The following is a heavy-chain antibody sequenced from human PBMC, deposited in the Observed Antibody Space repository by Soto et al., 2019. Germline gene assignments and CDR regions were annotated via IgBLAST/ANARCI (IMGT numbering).Heavy chain of an antibody. CDR2: IYYSGST. D-gene: IGHD3-10*01. CDR3: ARNYGPGYTFDY. Sequence: SETLSLTCTVSGGSISSYYWSWIRQPPGKGLDWIGYIYYSGSTNYNPSLKSRVTISVDTSKNQFSLKLSSVTAADTAVYYCARNYGPGYTFDYWGQGTLVTVSS. J-gene: IGHJ4*02. CDR1: GGSISSYY. V-gene: IGHV4-59*08.